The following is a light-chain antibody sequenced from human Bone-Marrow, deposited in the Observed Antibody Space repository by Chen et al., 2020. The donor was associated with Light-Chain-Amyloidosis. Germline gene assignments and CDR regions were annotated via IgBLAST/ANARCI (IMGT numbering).Light chain of an antibody. CDR3: QSYQGSSQGV. J-gene: IGLJ3*02. V-gene: IGLV6-57*01. Sequence: NFMPTQPPSVSASPGKMVILPCTRSSGSIATNYVQWYQQRPGSSPTTVIYEDDQRPSGVPDRFSGSIDRSSNSASLTISGLKTEDEADYYCQSYQGSSQGVFGGGTKLTVL. CDR2: EDD. CDR1: SGSIATNY.